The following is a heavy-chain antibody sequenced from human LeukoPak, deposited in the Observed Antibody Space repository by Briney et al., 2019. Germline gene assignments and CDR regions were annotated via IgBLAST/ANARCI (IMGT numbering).Heavy chain of an antibody. J-gene: IGHJ4*02. V-gene: IGHV3-21*01. CDR3: ARLYSRVGPFDY. CDR2: ISSSSPYI. Sequence: GESLRLSCAASGFTFSDYSMSWVRQAPGKGLEWVASISSSSPYIYYTDSVKGRFTISRDNAKNSLYLQMNSLRADDTAVYYCARLYSRVGPFDYWGQGTLVTVSS. CDR1: GFTFSDYS. D-gene: IGHD5-18*01.